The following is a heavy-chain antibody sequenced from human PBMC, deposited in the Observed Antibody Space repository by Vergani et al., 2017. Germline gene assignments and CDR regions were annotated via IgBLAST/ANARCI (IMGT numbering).Heavy chain of an antibody. Sequence: EVQLVESGGGLVKPGGSLRLSCAASGFTFSNAWMSWVRQAPGKGLEWVGRIKSKTDGGTTDYAAPVKGRFTISRDNSKNTLYLQMNSLRAEDTAVYYCAKAVVTAIYYYYGMDVWGQGTTVTVSS. J-gene: IGHJ6*02. V-gene: IGHV3-15*01. CDR3: AKAVVTAIYYYYGMDV. CDR2: IKSKTDGGTT. D-gene: IGHD2-21*02. CDR1: GFTFSNAW.